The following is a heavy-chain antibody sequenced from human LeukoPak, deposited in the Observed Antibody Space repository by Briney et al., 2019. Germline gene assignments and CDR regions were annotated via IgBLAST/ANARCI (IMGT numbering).Heavy chain of an antibody. CDR1: GDSSISYW. CDR2: IYPGESDS. CDR3: ARQYDDYGAGSYYNEVEHY. V-gene: IGHV5-51*01. D-gene: IGHD3-10*01. Sequence: TWASLQIPSRAAGDSSISYWIGWLRQMPGGGLVEWGIIYPGESDSRYSPSLQGQVTISADKSISTAYLQWSSLKTSDTGMYYGARQYDDYGAGSYYNEVEHYWGQGTLVTVSS. J-gene: IGHJ4*02.